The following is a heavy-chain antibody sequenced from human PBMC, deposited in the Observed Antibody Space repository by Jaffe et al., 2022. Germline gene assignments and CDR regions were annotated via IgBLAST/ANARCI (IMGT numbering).Heavy chain of an antibody. J-gene: IGHJ3*02. CDR1: GGSISSYY. D-gene: IGHD1-1*01. CDR3: ARKHGAGTTGWAFDI. CDR2: IYYSGST. V-gene: IGHV4-59*01. Sequence: QVQLQESGPGLVKPSETLSLTCTVSGGSISSYYWSWIRQPPGKGLEWIGYIYYSGSTNYNPSLKSRVTISVDTSKNQFSLKLSSVTAADTAVYYCARKHGAGTTGWAFDIWGQGTMVTVSS.